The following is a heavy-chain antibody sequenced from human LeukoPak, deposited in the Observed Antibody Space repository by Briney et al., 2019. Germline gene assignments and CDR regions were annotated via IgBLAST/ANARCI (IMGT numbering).Heavy chain of an antibody. CDR1: RLILSNYW. J-gene: IGHJ4*02. CDR2: IKQDGSEK. D-gene: IGHD6-13*01. CDR3: AKSPSSSWYTGCD. Sequence: PGGSLRLSCAASRLILSNYWMSWVRQAPGKGLEYVASIKQDGSEKYYVDSVKGRFTISRDNAKNSLYPQMNSLRAEDTAVYYCAKSPSSSWYTGCDWGQGTLVTVSS. V-gene: IGHV3-7*03.